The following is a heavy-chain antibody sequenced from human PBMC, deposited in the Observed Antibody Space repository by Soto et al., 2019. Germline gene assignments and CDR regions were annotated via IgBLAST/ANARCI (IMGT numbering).Heavy chain of an antibody. CDR1: GGSISSGDYY. Sequence: PSETLSLTCTVSGGSISSGDYYWSWIRQPPGKGLEWIGYIYYSGSTYYNPSLKSRVTISVDTSKNQFSPKLSSVTAADTAVYYCARYYYDSSGHPDWGQGTLVTVSS. CDR3: ARYYYDSSGHPD. CDR2: IYYSGST. V-gene: IGHV4-30-4*01. D-gene: IGHD3-22*01. J-gene: IGHJ4*02.